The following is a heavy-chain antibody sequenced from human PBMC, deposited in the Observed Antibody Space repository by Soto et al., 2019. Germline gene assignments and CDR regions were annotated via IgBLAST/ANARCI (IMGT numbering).Heavy chain of an antibody. CDR3: ARRYSNSGDGFDY. J-gene: IGHJ4*02. D-gene: IGHD4-4*01. Sequence: QVQLQEWGPGLLKPSRTVSLTCTVSGGSISSGGYYWSRIRQHPGNGLEWIGYIYYSGSTYYNPSLKSRVTISIDTSKNQFSLKLSSVTAADTAVYYCARRYSNSGDGFDYWGQGTLVTVSS. CDR2: IYYSGST. V-gene: IGHV4-31*03. CDR1: GGSISSGGYY.